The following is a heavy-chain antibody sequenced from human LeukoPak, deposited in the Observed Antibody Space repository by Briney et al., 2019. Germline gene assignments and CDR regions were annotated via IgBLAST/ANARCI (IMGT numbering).Heavy chain of an antibody. V-gene: IGHV4-59*01. D-gene: IGHD3-10*01. CDR2: IYYSGST. J-gene: IGHJ4*02. CDR1: GGSISGYY. Sequence: PSETLSLTCTVSGGSISGYYWSWIRQPPGKGLEWIGYIYYSGSTSSNPSLKSRVTISVDTSKNQFSLKLSSVTAADTAVYYCARSAVRGVDYWGQGTLVTVSS. CDR3: ARSAVRGVDY.